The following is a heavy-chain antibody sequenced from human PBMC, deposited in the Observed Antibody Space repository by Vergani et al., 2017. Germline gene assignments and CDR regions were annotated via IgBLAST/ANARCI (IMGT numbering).Heavy chain of an antibody. CDR2: IYCSGST. CDR3: ARGKLPFPNSAIDY. CDR1: GGSISSYY. J-gene: IGHJ4*02. D-gene: IGHD2-21*01. V-gene: IGHV4-59*01. Sequence: QVQLQESGPGLVKPSETLSLTCTVSGGSISSYYWSWIRQPPGEGLGWIGYIYCSGSTNYNPSLKSRGTISVDTSKNQFSLKLSSVTAADTAVYYWARGKLPFPNSAIDYWGQGTLVTVSS.